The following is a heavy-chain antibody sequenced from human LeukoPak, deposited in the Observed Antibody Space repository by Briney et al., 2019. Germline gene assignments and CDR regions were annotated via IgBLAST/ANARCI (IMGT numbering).Heavy chain of an antibody. J-gene: IGHJ4*02. CDR3: AKELGRAVNQYALAWLRD. Sequence: QSGGSLRLSCAVSGFTFDRFAMIWVRQPPGKGLEWVSSLCGSVAALYADGVTGRFTISRDFANNTLFLQMNSLRCDETAGYYCAKELGRAVNQYALAWLRDWGQGTLVTVAS. CDR2: LCGSVAAL. CDR1: GFTFDRFA. D-gene: IGHD7-27*01. V-gene: IGHV3-23*01.